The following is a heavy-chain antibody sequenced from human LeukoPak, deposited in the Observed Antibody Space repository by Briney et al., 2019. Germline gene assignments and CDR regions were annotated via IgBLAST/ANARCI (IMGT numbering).Heavy chain of an antibody. J-gene: IGHJ3*02. Sequence: GGSLRLSCAASGFTLSSHTMNWVRQAPGKGLEWVSSISSSSYIYYADSVKGRFTISRDNAKKSLYLEMNSLRAEDTAVYYCARDLILSDAFDIWGQGTMVTVSS. CDR3: ARDLILSDAFDI. V-gene: IGHV3-21*01. CDR2: ISSSSYI. D-gene: IGHD2/OR15-2a*01. CDR1: GFTLSSHT.